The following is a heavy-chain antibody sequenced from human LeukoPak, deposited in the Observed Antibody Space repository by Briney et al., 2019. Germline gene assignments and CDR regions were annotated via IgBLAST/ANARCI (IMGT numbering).Heavy chain of an antibody. V-gene: IGHV1-18*01. D-gene: IGHD4-17*01. CDR1: GYTLNSYG. Sequence: ASVKVSCKASGYTLNSYGISWVRQAPGQELEWMGWISAYNGNTNYAQKLQGRVTMTTDTSTSTAYMELRSLRSDDTAVYYCARGAAPYGDYRNWFDPWGQGTLVTVSS. J-gene: IGHJ5*02. CDR2: ISAYNGNT. CDR3: ARGAAPYGDYRNWFDP.